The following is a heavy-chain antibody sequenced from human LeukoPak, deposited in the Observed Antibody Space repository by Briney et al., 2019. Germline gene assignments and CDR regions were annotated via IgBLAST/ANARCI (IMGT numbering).Heavy chain of an antibody. CDR3: ARVFFIIKPDYHYYMDV. Sequence: PSETLSLTCVVSGYSISNNYYWGWIRQPPGKGLEWIGSIYHSGSTYYNPSLKSRVTISIDTSKNQFSLKLSSVTAADTAVYYCARVFFIIKPDYHYYMDVWGKGTTVTVSS. CDR1: GYSISNNYY. CDR2: IYHSGST. D-gene: IGHD3-10*01. J-gene: IGHJ6*03. V-gene: IGHV4-38-2*01.